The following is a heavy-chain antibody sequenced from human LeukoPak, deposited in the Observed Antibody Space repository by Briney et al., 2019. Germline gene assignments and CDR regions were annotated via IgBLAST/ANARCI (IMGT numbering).Heavy chain of an antibody. V-gene: IGHV1-2*02. CDR1: GYTFTVYY. Sequence: ASVKVSCMPSGYTFTVYYLHWVRQAPGQGREWMGWINPNSGGTNYTQKFQGRVTMTRDTSISTAYMELSRLRSDDKAVYYCARVLMGYCSSTSCYTIDYWGQGTLVTVSS. CDR2: INPNSGGT. CDR3: ARVLMGYCSSTSCYTIDY. J-gene: IGHJ4*02. D-gene: IGHD2-2*02.